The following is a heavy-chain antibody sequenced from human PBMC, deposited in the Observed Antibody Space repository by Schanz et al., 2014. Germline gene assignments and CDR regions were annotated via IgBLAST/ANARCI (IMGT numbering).Heavy chain of an antibody. D-gene: IGHD6-19*01. V-gene: IGHV1-18*01. CDR2: ISGSNGNT. CDR3: ARGGYSSGWYDRDIAHFDY. J-gene: IGHJ4*02. Sequence: QVQLVQSGAEVRKPGASVKVSCKASGYTFISYGISWVRQAPGQGLEWLGWISGSNGNTNYTQKFQGRVTMTADTSTSTAYMDLRSLRSDDTAVYYCARGGYSSGWYDRDIAHFDYWGQGTLVTVSS. CDR1: GYTFISYG.